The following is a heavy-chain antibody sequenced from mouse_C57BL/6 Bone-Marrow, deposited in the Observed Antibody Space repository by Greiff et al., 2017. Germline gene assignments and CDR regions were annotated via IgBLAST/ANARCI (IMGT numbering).Heavy chain of an antibody. V-gene: IGHV5-2*01. CDR2: INSDGGST. D-gene: IGHD1-3*01. J-gene: IGHJ4*01. Sequence: DVKLVESGGGLVQPGESLKLSCESNEYEFPSHDLSWVRKTPEKRLGLVAAINSDGGSTYYPDTMERRFIISRDNTKNPLYRQMSSLRSEDTALYYCARGGVKDAMDYWGQGTSVTVSS. CDR3: ARGGVKDAMDY. CDR1: EYEFPSHD.